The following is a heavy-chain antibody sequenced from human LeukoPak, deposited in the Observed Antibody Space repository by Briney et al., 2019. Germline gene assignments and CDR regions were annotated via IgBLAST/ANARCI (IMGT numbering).Heavy chain of an antibody. CDR3: ARANDLIDY. J-gene: IGHJ4*02. Sequence: GGSLRLSCAASGFTFSSCWMSWVRQAPGKGLEWVANIKQDGSEKYYVDSVKGRFTISRDNAKNSLYLQMNSLRAEDTAVYYCARANDLIDYWGQGTLVTVSS. CDR1: GFTFSSCW. CDR2: IKQDGSEK. V-gene: IGHV3-7*05.